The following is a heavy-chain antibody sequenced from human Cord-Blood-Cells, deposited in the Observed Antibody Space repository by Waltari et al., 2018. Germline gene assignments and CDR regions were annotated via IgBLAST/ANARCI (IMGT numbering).Heavy chain of an antibody. CDR2: IGDT. V-gene: IGHV1-2*02. Sequence: QVQLVQSGAEVKKPGASVKVSCKASGYTFTGYYMHWVRQAPGQGLEWMGWIGDTSISTAYMERSRMRSDDTAVYYWARDYDFWSGWTLYDMDVWGKGTTVTVSS. CDR1: GYTFTGYY. CDR3: ARDYDFWSGWTLYDMDV. D-gene: IGHD3-3*01. J-gene: IGHJ6*03.